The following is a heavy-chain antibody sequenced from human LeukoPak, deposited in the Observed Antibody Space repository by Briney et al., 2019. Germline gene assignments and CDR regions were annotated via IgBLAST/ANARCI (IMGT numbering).Heavy chain of an antibody. CDR3: AKAGGILYLFGP. CDR2: IYYSGST. J-gene: IGHJ5*02. CDR1: SFSDYH. V-gene: IGHV4-30-4*08. Sequence: SFSDYHMSWIRQAPGKGLEWIGYIYYSGSTYYNPSLKSRVTISVDTSKNQFSLKLSSVTAADTAVYYCAKAGGILYLFGPWGQGTLVTVSS. D-gene: IGHD2-8*01.